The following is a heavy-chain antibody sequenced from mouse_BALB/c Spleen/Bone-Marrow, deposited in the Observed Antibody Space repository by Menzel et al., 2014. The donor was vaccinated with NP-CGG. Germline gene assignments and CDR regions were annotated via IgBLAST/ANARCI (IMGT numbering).Heavy chain of an antibody. Sequence: VQLQQSGAKLVRPGVSVKISCKGSGYTFTDHAMHWVKRSHAKSLEWIGLISGYYGDAIYNQKFKDKATLTVDKSSSTAYIQLSSLTSEDSAVYYCARDHFYSGNYEFVYWGQGTLVTVSA. CDR3: ARDHFYSGNYEFVY. D-gene: IGHD2-1*01. CDR2: ISGYYGDA. CDR1: GYTFTDHA. V-gene: IGHV1-67*01. J-gene: IGHJ3*01.